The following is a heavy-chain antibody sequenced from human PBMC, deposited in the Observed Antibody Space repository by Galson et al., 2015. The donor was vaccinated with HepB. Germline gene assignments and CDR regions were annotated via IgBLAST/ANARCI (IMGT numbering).Heavy chain of an antibody. V-gene: IGHV3-30*18. D-gene: IGHD3-10*01. Sequence: LRLSCAASGFTFSSYGMHWVRQAPGKGLEWAAVISYDGSNKYYADSVKGRFTISRDNSKNTLYLQMNSLRAEDTAVYYCAKATGPVLLWFGGHYFDYWGQGTLVTVSS. CDR3: AKATGPVLLWFGGHYFDY. CDR1: GFTFSSYG. J-gene: IGHJ4*02. CDR2: ISYDGSNK.